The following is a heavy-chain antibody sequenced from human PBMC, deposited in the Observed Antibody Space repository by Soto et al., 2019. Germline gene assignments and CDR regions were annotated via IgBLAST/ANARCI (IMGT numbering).Heavy chain of an antibody. CDR1: GYTFTSYG. D-gene: IGHD3-10*01. CDR3: AREWFGELLFVLDY. Sequence: ASVKVSCKASGYTFTSYGISWVRQAPGQGLEWMGWISAYNGDTNYAQKLQGRVTMTTDTSTSTAYMELRSLRSDDTAVYYCAREWFGELLFVLDYWGQGTLVTVSS. CDR2: ISAYNGDT. V-gene: IGHV1-18*01. J-gene: IGHJ4*02.